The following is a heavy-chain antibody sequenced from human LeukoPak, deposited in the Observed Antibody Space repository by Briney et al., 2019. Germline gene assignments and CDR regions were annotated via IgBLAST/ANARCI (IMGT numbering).Heavy chain of an antibody. CDR3: ARHYYSVVAGNFDY. CDR2: IYYSGST. V-gene: IGHV4-39*01. Sequence: SETLSLTCTVSGGSISSSSYYWGWIRQPPGKGLEWIGSIYYSGSTYYNPSLKSRVTISVYTSKNQFSLKLSSVTAADTAVYYCARHYYSVVAGNFDYWGQGTLVTVSS. CDR1: GGSISSSSYY. D-gene: IGHD6-19*01. J-gene: IGHJ4*02.